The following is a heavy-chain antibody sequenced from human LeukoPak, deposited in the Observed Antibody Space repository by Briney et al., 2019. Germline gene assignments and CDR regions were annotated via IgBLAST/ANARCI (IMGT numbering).Heavy chain of an antibody. J-gene: IGHJ4*02. CDR1: GGSISGFY. CDR2: IYTSGST. CDR3: ARGSYSSSSDY. D-gene: IGHD6-6*01. V-gene: IGHV4-4*07. Sequence: SETLSLTCSVSGGSISGFYWSWIRQPAGKGLEWIGRIYTSGSTNYNPSLKSRVTISVDTSKNQFSLKLSSVTAADTAVYYCARGSYSSSSDYWGQGTLVTVSS.